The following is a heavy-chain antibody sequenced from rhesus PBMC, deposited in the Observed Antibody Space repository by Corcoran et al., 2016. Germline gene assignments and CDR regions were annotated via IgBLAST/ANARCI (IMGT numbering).Heavy chain of an antibody. J-gene: IGHJ3*01. CDR2: IYGGSGSP. CDR1: GGSISGYYL. D-gene: IGHD5-42*01. Sequence: QVQLQEPGPGVVKPSETLSLTCAVSGGSISGYYLWSWIRQPPGKGLEWIGYIYGGSGSPSYNPSLKSRVIISIDTSKNQFALKLSSVTAADTAVYYYARALGDTWGAFDFWGQGLRVTVSS. CDR3: ARALGDTWGAFDF. V-gene: IGHV4S7*01.